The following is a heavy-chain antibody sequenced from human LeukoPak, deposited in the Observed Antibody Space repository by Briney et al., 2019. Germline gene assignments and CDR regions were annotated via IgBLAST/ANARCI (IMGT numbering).Heavy chain of an antibody. V-gene: IGHV3-48*01. CDR3: ARVYGDYLPYFDY. J-gene: IGHJ4*02. CDR1: GFTFSSYS. CDR2: ISSSSSTI. Sequence: GGSLRLSCAASGFTFSSYSMNWVRQAPGKGLEWGSYISSSSSTIYYADSVKGRFTISRDNAKNSLYLQMNSLRVEDTAVYYCARVYGDYLPYFDYWGQGTLVTVSS. D-gene: IGHD4-17*01.